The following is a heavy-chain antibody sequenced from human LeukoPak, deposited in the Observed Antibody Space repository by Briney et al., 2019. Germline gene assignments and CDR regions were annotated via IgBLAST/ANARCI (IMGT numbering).Heavy chain of an antibody. J-gene: IGHJ4*02. CDR2: IHSSGST. CDR1: GESIRSSTYY. CDR3: SRTAY. Sequence: SETLSLTCTVSGESIRSSTYYWGWIRQPPGKGLEWIGSIHSSGSTYYNPSLKSRVTVSVDTSKNQFSLKLSSVSAVDTAAYYCSRTAYWGQGTLVTVSS. V-gene: IGHV4-39*01.